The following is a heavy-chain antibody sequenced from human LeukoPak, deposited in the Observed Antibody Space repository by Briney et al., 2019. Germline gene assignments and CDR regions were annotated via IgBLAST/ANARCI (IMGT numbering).Heavy chain of an antibody. Sequence: GASVTDSCKASGYTFTSYGINWVRQATGQGLEWMGWMNPNSGNTRYAQKFQGRVTITRNTSISTAYMELSSLRSEDTAVYYCARSSSYYYYYMDVWGKGTTVTVSS. CDR2: MNPNSGNT. D-gene: IGHD2-15*01. CDR3: ARSSSYYYYYMDV. J-gene: IGHJ6*03. V-gene: IGHV1-8*01. CDR1: GYTFTSYG.